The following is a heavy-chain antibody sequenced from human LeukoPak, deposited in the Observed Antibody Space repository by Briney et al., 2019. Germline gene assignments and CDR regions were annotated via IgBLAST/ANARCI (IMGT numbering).Heavy chain of an antibody. J-gene: IGHJ4*02. CDR2: ISGSGGST. CDR3: AKSSYYDFWSGSNALDY. CDR1: GFAFSSYA. Sequence: PGGSLRLSCAASGFAFSSYAMSWVRQAPGKGLEWVSAISGSGGSTYYADSVKGRFTISRDNSKNTLYLQMNSLRAEDTAVYYCAKSSYYDFWSGSNALDYWGQGTLVTVSS. V-gene: IGHV3-23*01. D-gene: IGHD3-3*01.